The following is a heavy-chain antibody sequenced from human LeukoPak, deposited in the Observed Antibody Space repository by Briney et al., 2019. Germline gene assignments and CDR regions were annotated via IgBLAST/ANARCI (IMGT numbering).Heavy chain of an antibody. CDR3: AKARGYYDSSDSFDS. CDR1: GFTFSSHS. CDR2: ISSSSSTI. Sequence: PGGSLRLSCAASGFTFSSHSMNWVRQAPGKGLEWVSYISSSSSTIYYADSVKGRFTISRDNAKNSLYLQMNSLRAEDTAIYYCAKARGYYDSSDSFDSWGQGTLVTVSS. J-gene: IGHJ4*02. D-gene: IGHD3-22*01. V-gene: IGHV3-48*01.